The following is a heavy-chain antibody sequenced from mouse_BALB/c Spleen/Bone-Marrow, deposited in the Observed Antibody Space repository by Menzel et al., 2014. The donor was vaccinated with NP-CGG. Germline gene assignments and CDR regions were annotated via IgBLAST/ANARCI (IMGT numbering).Heavy chain of an antibody. J-gene: IGHJ4*01. CDR2: IYPGDGDT. CDR3: ARWYRDPHFAMDY. CDR1: GYAISSYW. V-gene: IGHV1-80*01. D-gene: IGHD2-14*01. Sequence: VQLQQSGAELVRPGSSVKISCKASGYAISSYWMNWVKQRPGQGLEWIGQIYPGDGDTNYNGKFKDKATLTVDRSSSTAFMQLSSLTSEDSAVYFCARWYRDPHFAMDYWGPGTSVTVSS.